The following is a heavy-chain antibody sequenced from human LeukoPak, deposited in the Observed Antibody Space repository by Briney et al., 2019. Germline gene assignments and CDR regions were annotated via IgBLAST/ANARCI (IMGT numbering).Heavy chain of an antibody. CDR3: TRDTVTMIGGY. CDR1: GFTITTYG. V-gene: IGHV3-21*01. CDR2: ISSSATGSAI. Sequence: GGSLRLSCATSGFTITTYGMNWVRQAPGKGLEWVSSISSSATGSAIYYADSVQGRFTISRDNAKNSLYLQMNSLRGEDTAVYYCTRDTVTMIGGYWGQGILVTVSS. D-gene: IGHD3-22*01. J-gene: IGHJ4*02.